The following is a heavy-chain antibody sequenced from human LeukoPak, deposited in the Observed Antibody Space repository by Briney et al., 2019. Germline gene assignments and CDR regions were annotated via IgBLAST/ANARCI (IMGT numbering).Heavy chain of an antibody. CDR1: GFTFSSYT. CDR3: AKDGGLWVSAHWGDS. D-gene: IGHD7-27*01. J-gene: IGHJ4*02. Sequence: GGSLRLSCTASGFTFSSYTMSWVRQAPGKGLRWVSTITTGGPNTYYADSVKGRFTVSRDDSKNTLYLQMNSLRAEDTAVYYCAKDGGLWVSAHWGDSWGRGTLVTVSS. CDR2: ITTGGPNT. V-gene: IGHV3-23*01.